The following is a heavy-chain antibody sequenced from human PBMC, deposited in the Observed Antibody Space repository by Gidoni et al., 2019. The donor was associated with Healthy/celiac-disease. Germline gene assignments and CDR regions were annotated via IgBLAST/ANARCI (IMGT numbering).Heavy chain of an antibody. CDR1: GGSFSGYY. D-gene: IGHD2-21*02. CDR3: AREGGDLPRKGAFDI. CDR2: INHSGST. V-gene: IGHV4-34*01. Sequence: QVQLQQWGAGLLKPSETLSLSCAVYGGSFSGYYWIWIRQHQGKGLEWIVAINHSGSTNYNPSLKSRVTISVDTSKNQFSLKLSSVTAADTAVYYCAREGGDLPRKGAFDIWGQGTMVTVSS. J-gene: IGHJ3*02.